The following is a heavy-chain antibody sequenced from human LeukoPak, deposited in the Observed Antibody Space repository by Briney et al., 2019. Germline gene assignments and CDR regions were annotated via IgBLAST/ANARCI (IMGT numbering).Heavy chain of an antibody. CDR1: GGTFIIYA. D-gene: IGHD6-19*01. J-gene: IGHJ4*02. Sequence: SVTVSCKASGGTFIIYAISWVRQAPGQGLEWMGRIIPILGIANYTQKFQGRVTITADKSTSTAYMELSSLRSDDTAVYYCARDDQAVAGPHFDYWGQGTLVTVSS. V-gene: IGHV1-69*04. CDR3: ARDDQAVAGPHFDY. CDR2: IIPILGIA.